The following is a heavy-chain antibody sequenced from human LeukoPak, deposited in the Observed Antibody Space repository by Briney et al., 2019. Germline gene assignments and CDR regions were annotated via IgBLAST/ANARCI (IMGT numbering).Heavy chain of an antibody. V-gene: IGHV3-11*04. J-gene: IGHJ4*02. CDR1: GFTFSDYY. CDR3: ARGGNRYDILTGAHYFDY. Sequence: GGSLRLSCAASGFTFSDYYMSWIRQAPGKGLEWVSYISSSGSTIYYADSVKGRFTISRDNAKNSLYLQMNSLRAEDTAVYYCARGGNRYDILTGAHYFDYWGQGTLVTVSS. D-gene: IGHD3-9*01. CDR2: ISSSGSTI.